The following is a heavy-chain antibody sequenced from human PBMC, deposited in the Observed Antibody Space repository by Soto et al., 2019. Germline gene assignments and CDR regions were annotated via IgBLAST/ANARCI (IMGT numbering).Heavy chain of an antibody. D-gene: IGHD4-17*01. V-gene: IGHV3-53*02. CDR3: AREGYPYGLAS. J-gene: IGHJ4*02. CDR1: GFNINTKY. CDR2: TYTGGNT. Sequence: EVQLVETGGGLIQPGESLSLSCAASGFNINTKYMTWVRQAPGKGLEWVSLTYTGGNTLYADSVKGRFTVARDMSTNTLYLQMDSLRGDDTAIYYCAREGYPYGLASWGQGSLVAVSS.